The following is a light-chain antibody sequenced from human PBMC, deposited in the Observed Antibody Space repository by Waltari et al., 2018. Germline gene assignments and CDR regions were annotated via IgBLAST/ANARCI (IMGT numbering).Light chain of an antibody. CDR1: SGSVPTTSY. V-gene: IGLV8-61*01. CDR3: MLYMGGGIWV. CDR2: STN. J-gene: IGLJ3*02. Sequence: QTVVTQEPSFSVSPGGTVTLTCGLSSGSVPTTSYPSWYQLTPGPAPRTLNYSTNARSSGVPDRFSGSILGNKAALTITGAQTDDESDYHCMLYMGGGIWVFGGGTKLTVL.